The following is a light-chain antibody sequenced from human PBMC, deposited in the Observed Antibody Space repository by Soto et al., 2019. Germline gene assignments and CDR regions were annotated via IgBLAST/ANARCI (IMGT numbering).Light chain of an antibody. V-gene: IGLV1-40*01. CDR1: RSNIGAGYD. CDR2: GNS. J-gene: IGLJ2*01. CDR3: QSYDSSLSGYVV. Sequence: QSVLTQPPSVSGAPGQRVTISCTGSRSNIGAGYDVHWYQQLPGTAPKLLIYGNSNRPSGVPDRFSGSKSGTSASLAITGLQAEDEADYYCQSYDSSLSGYVVXGGGTKLTVL.